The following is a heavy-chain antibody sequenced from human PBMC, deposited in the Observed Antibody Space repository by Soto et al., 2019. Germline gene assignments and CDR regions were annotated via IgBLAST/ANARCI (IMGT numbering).Heavy chain of an antibody. J-gene: IGHJ4*02. CDR3: ARVSRPEYSYGSEETFDY. CDR1: GYTFTSYG. D-gene: IGHD5-18*01. Sequence: QVQLVQSGAEVKKPGASVKVSCKASGYTFTSYGISWVRQAPGQGLEWMGWISAYNGNTNYAQKLQGRVTMTTDTSTSTAYMELRSLRSDDMAVYYCARVSRPEYSYGSEETFDYWGQGTLVTVSS. V-gene: IGHV1-18*03. CDR2: ISAYNGNT.